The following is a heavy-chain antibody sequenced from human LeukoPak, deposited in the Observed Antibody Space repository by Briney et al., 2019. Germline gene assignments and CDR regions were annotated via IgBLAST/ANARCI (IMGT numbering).Heavy chain of an antibody. J-gene: IGHJ4*02. D-gene: IGHD6-6*01. CDR3: ARDRLYSSSSEDY. CDR2: HYRGGSK. V-gene: IGHV3-53*01. CDR1: LLRVICNY. Sequence: GGCLRQCCAAPLLRVICNYIGTGRQATGRGVGLVSVHYRGGSKYYGDTVQGQFTISRDKSKNTLYLKMNSLRAEDTAVYYCARDRLYSSSSEDYWGQGILVTVSS.